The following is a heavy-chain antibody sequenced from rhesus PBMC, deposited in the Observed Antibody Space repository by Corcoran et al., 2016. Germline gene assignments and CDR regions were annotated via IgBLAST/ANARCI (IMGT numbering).Heavy chain of an antibody. J-gene: IGHJ4*01. Sequence: QVQLQESGPGLVRPSETLSLTCAVSGGSISSYYWSWIRQPPGKGLEWIGYIYGRSWSTTYNPSLKSRVTISTATSKNQFSLKLSSVTAADTAVYYCARHLPPYWGDQLDYWGQGVLVTVSS. CDR1: GGSISSYY. V-gene: IGHV4-147*01. D-gene: IGHD3-34*01. CDR2: IYGRSWST. CDR3: ARHLPPYWGDQLDY.